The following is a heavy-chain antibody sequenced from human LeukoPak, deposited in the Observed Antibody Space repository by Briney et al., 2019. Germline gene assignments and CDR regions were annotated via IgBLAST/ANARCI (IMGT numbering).Heavy chain of an antibody. CDR1: GYSFTGYY. CDR2: INPYSGDT. Sequence: GASMKVSCKASGYSFTGYYIHWLRQAPGHGLEWMGWINPYSGDTNYARKFQGRVTMTRDTSISTAYMELSGLTSDDTSVYSCFSDDSSGNFDTWGQGTLVTVSS. V-gene: IGHV1-2*02. D-gene: IGHD3-22*01. CDR3: FSDDSSGNFDT. J-gene: IGHJ4*02.